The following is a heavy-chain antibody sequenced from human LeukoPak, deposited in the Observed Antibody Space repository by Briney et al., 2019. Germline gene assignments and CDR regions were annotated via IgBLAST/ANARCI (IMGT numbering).Heavy chain of an antibody. D-gene: IGHD3-22*01. CDR3: ARTNPYFDTSGPLDS. CDR2: ISGSGGST. Sequence: GGSLRLSCAASGFTFSSYAMSWVRQAPGKGLEWVPAISGSGGSTYYADSVKGRFTISRDNAKNSLYLQMNSLRAEDTAVYYCARTNPYFDTSGPLDSWGQGTLVTVSS. J-gene: IGHJ4*02. V-gene: IGHV3-23*01. CDR1: GFTFSSYA.